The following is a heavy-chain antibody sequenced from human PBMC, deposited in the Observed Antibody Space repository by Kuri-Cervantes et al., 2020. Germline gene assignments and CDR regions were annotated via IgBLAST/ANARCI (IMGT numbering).Heavy chain of an antibody. D-gene: IGHD5-18*01. V-gene: IGHV3-30-3*01. CDR2: ISYDGSNK. CDR3: AREADTAMAHDAFGI. CDR1: GFTFSSYA. Sequence: GESLKISCAASGFTFSSYAMHWVRQAPGKGLEWVAVISYDGSNKYYADSVKGRFTISRDNSKNTLYLQMNSLRAEDTAVYYCAREADTAMAHDAFGIWGQGTMVTVSS. J-gene: IGHJ3*02.